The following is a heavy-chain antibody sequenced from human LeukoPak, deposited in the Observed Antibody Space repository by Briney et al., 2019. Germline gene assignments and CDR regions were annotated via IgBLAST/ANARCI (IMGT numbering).Heavy chain of an antibody. Sequence: SGGSLRLSCAASGFTFSSYGMHWDRQAPGKGLEWVAVIWYDGSNKYYADSVKGRFTISRDNSKNTLYLQMNSLRAEDTAVYYCARGVGIVGVHDAFDIWGQGTMVTVSS. CDR1: GFTFSSYG. CDR3: ARGVGIVGVHDAFDI. V-gene: IGHV3-33*01. CDR2: IWYDGSNK. D-gene: IGHD1-26*01. J-gene: IGHJ3*02.